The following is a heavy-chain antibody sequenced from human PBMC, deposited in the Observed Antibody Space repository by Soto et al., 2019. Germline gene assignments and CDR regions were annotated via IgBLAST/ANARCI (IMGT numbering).Heavy chain of an antibody. CDR2: FYHSGST. V-gene: IGHV4-39*01. J-gene: IGHJ4*02. Sequence: PSQTLSLTCSVSGGAVRSVGYYWAWIRQPPGKGLEWIGSFYHSGSTYYNPSLKSRVTISADMSKNQFSLNLSSVTAADTAVYYCARRSDRLKRFDYWGQGSLVTVSS. CDR1: GGAVRSVGYY. CDR3: ARRSDRLKRFDY. D-gene: IGHD3-16*01.